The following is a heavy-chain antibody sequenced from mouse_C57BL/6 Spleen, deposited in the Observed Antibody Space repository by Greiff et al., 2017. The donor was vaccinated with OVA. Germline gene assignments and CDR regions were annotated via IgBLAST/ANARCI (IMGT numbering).Heavy chain of an antibody. CDR2: IRNKANGYTT. Sequence: EVKVVESGGGLVQPGGSLSLSCAASGFTFTDYYMSWVRQPPGKALEWLGFIRNKANGYTTEYSASVKGRFTISRDNSQSILYLQMNALRAEDSATYYCARSRSSYFDYWGQGTTLTVSS. CDR1: GFTFTDYY. D-gene: IGHD1-1*01. J-gene: IGHJ2*01. V-gene: IGHV7-3*01. CDR3: ARSRSSYFDY.